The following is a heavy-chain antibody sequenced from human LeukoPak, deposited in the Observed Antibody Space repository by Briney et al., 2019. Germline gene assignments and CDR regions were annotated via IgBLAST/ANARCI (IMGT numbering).Heavy chain of an antibody. J-gene: IGHJ6*04. V-gene: IGHV3-7*01. D-gene: IGHD3-10*02. Sequence: GGSLRLSCAASGFTFSSYWRSWVRQAPGKGLEGGANIKQEGSEKYYVDSVKGRFTISRDNAKTSLYLQMNSLRAEDTAVYYCAELGITMIGGVWGKGTTVTISS. CDR2: IKQEGSEK. CDR1: GFTFSSYW. CDR3: AELGITMIGGV.